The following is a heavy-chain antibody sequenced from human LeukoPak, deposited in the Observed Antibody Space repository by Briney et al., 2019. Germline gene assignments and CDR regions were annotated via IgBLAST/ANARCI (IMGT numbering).Heavy chain of an antibody. D-gene: IGHD3-9*01. CDR2: IIPIFGTA. Sequence: SVKVSCKASGGTFSSYAISWVRQAPGQGLEWMGGIIPIFGTANYAQKFQGRVTITTDESTSTAYMELSSLRSEDTAVYYCARGGNVLRYFDWYLKAFDIWGQGTMVTVSS. V-gene: IGHV1-69*05. CDR3: ARGGNVLRYFDWYLKAFDI. J-gene: IGHJ3*02. CDR1: GGTFSSYA.